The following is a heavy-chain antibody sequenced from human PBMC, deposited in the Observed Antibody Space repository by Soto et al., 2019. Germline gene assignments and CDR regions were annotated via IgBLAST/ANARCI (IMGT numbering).Heavy chain of an antibody. J-gene: IGHJ6*03. Sequence: SGPTLVNPTETLTLTCTVSGFSLSNARMGVSWIRQPPGKALEWLAHIFSNDEKSYSTSLKSRLTISKDTSKSQVVLTMTNMDPVDTATYYCARRLRWSNCYYMDVWGKGTTVTVSS. V-gene: IGHV2-26*01. CDR3: ARRLRWSNCYYMDV. CDR2: IFSNDEK. D-gene: IGHD4-17*01. CDR1: GFSLSNARMG.